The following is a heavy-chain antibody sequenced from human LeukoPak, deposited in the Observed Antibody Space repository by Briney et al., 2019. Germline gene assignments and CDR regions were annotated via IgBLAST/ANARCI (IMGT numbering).Heavy chain of an antibody. V-gene: IGHV4-39*01. D-gene: IGHD4-23*01. Sequence: SETLSLTCTVSGGSISSSSYYWGWIRQPPGKGLEWIGSIYYSGSTYYNPSLKSRVTISVDTSKIQFSLKLSSVTAADTAVYYCARPDYGGNSYAFDIWGQGTMVTVSS. CDR3: ARPDYGGNSYAFDI. CDR2: IYYSGST. J-gene: IGHJ3*02. CDR1: GGSISSSSYY.